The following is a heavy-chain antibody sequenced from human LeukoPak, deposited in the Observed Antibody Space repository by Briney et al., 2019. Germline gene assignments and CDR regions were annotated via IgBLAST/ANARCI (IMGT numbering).Heavy chain of an antibody. Sequence: PGGSLRLSCAASGFTLSRYWMSWVRQAPGKGLEWVANIKQDGSEKYYVDSVKGRFTISRDNAKNSLYLQMNSLRAEDTAVYYCARGKGLLNWGQGTLVTVSS. J-gene: IGHJ4*02. CDR2: IKQDGSEK. CDR3: ARGKGLLN. D-gene: IGHD2-21*01. V-gene: IGHV3-7*03. CDR1: GFTLSRYW.